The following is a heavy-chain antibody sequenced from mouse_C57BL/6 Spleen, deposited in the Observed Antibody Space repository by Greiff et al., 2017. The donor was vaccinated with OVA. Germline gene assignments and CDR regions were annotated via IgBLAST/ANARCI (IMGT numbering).Heavy chain of an antibody. V-gene: IGHV7-3*01. CDR1: GFTFTDYY. Sequence: EVQLVESGGGLVQPGGSLSLSCAASGFTFTDYYMSWVRQPPGKALEWLGFIRNKANGYTTEYSATVKGRFTISRDNSQSILYLQMNALRAEDSATYYCARSTTRYFDVWGTGTTVTVSS. CDR2: IRNKANGYTT. J-gene: IGHJ1*03. D-gene: IGHD1-1*01. CDR3: ARSTTRYFDV.